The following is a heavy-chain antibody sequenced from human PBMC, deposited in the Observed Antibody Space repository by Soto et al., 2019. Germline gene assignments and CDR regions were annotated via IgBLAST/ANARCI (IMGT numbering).Heavy chain of an antibody. CDR2: IYYSGST. J-gene: IGHJ3*02. CDR1: GGSISSGGYY. V-gene: IGHV4-31*03. D-gene: IGHD6-13*01. Sequence: SETLSLTCTVSGGSISSGGYYWSWIRQHPGKGLEWIGYIYYSGSTYYNSSLKSRVTISVDTSKNQFSLKLSSVTAADTAVYYCARSSIAAAGTVAFDIWGQGTMVTVSS. CDR3: ARSSIAAAGTVAFDI.